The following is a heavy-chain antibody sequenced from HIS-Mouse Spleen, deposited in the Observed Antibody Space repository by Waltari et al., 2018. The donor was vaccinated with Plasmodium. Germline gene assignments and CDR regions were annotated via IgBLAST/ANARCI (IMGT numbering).Heavy chain of an antibody. V-gene: IGHV3-7*01. CDR3: ASSWYWYFDL. D-gene: IGHD6-13*01. CDR2: IKQDGSEK. Sequence: EVQLVASGGGLVQPGGSLRLSGAASGFTFSSYGMSWVRQAPGKGLEWVANIKQDGSEKYYVDSVKGRFTISRDNAKNSLYLQMNSLRAEDTAVYYCASSWYWYFDLWGRGTLVTVSS. CDR1: GFTFSSYG. J-gene: IGHJ2*01.